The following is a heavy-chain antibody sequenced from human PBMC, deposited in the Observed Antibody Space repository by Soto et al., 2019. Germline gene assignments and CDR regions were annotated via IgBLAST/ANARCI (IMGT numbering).Heavy chain of an antibody. Sequence: PSETLALTCNDSGGSGSSGSYYWSWIRQPPGKGLEWIGYVYYSGSTNYNPSLKSRVTISVDTSKNQFSLDLSSVTAAVTAVYYCARDRGGYYDILTGYFQSYHYGMDVWGQGTTVTVSS. V-gene: IGHV4-61*01. J-gene: IGHJ6*02. D-gene: IGHD3-9*01. CDR1: GGSGSSGSYY. CDR2: VYYSGST. CDR3: ARDRGGYYDILTGYFQSYHYGMDV.